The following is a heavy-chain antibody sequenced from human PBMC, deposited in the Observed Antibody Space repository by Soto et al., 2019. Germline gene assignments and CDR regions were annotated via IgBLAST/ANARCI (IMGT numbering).Heavy chain of an antibody. D-gene: IGHD3-9*01. V-gene: IGHV3-53*01. CDR3: ANPLLRYFAYFDY. CDR1: GFSVRSKE. J-gene: IGHJ4*02. Sequence: GGSLGIGCAASGFSVRSKEMGGSLKEPGKGLEWVSVIYSGGSTYYADSVKGRFTISRDNSKNTLYLQMNSLRAEDTVLDYCANPLLRYFAYFDYWVQGTLVPVSS. CDR2: IYSGGST.